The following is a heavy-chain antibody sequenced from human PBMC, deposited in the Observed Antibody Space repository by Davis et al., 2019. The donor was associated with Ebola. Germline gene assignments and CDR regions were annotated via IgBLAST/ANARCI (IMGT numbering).Heavy chain of an antibody. D-gene: IGHD3-9*01. V-gene: IGHV1-18*01. J-gene: IGHJ4*02. CDR2: ISAYNGNT. CDR1: GYTFTSYG. CDR3: ARPYYDILTGYQPFGY. Sequence: AASVKVSCKASGYTFTSYGISWVRQAPGQGLEWMGWISAYNGNTNYAQKPQGRVTMTTDTSTSTAYMELSSLRSEDTAVYYCARPYYDILTGYQPFGYWGQGTLVTVSS.